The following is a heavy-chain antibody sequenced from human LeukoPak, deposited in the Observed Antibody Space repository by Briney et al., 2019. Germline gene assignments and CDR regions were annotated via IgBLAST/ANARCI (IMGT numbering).Heavy chain of an antibody. J-gene: IGHJ3*02. CDR3: ARVCSSWGNDAFDI. CDR2: MNPNSGNT. Sequence: ASVKVSCKASGYTFTSYDINWVRQATGQGLEWMGWMNPNSGNTGYAQKFQGRVTITRNTSISTAYMELSSLRSEDTAVYYCARVCSSWGNDAFDIWGQGTMVTVSS. CDR1: GYTFTSYD. V-gene: IGHV1-8*03. D-gene: IGHD6-13*01.